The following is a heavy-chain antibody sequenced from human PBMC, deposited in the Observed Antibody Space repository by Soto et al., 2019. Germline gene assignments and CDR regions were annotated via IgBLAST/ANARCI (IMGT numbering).Heavy chain of an antibody. CDR3: AATDSGWAGVD. CDR1: GFTVSSNY. V-gene: IGHV3-66*01. Sequence: EVQLVESGGGLVQPGGSLRLSCAASGFTVSSNYMSWVRQAPGKGLEWVSVIYSGGSTYYADSVKGRFTISRDNSKNTLYIQMNSLRDEDTAVYYCAATDSGWAGVDWGQGTLVTVSS. CDR2: IYSGGST. J-gene: IGHJ4*02. D-gene: IGHD2-15*01.